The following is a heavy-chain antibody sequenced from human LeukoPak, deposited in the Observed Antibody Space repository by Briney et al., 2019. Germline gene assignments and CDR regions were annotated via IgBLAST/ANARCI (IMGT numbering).Heavy chain of an antibody. CDR1: GFTFSSYA. CDR3: AKLGGHPLHNYYVGV. V-gene: IGHV3-23*01. D-gene: IGHD3-16*01. CDR2: ILDSGYST. Sequence: GGALRLSCAASGFTFSSYAMSWVRQAPGKGLEWVSGILDSGYSTYYANSVKGRFTISRDDSNNTLYLQMNSLRAEDTAVYYCAKLGGHPLHNYYVGVWGKGTTVAVSS. J-gene: IGHJ6*03.